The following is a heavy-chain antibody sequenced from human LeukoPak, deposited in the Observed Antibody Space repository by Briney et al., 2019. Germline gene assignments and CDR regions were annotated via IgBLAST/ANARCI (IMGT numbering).Heavy chain of an antibody. J-gene: IGHJ3*02. CDR3: AKVGGYCSSTSCYVENAFDI. Sequence: GGSLRLSCAASGFTFSSYGMHWVRQAPGKGLEWVAFIRYDGSNKYYADSVKGRFTISRDNSKNTLYLQMNSLRAEDTAVYYCAKVGGYCSSTSCYVENAFDIWGQGTMVTVSS. CDR2: IRYDGSNK. D-gene: IGHD2-2*01. CDR1: GFTFSSYG. V-gene: IGHV3-30*02.